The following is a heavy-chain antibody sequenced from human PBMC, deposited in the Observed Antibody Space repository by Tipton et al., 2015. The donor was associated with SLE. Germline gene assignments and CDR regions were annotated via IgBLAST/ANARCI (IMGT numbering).Heavy chain of an antibody. D-gene: IGHD5-12*01. CDR2: IYYSGST. CDR3: ATTRAFSAYDWDS. V-gene: IGHV4-31*03. J-gene: IGHJ4*02. Sequence: TLSLTCTVSGGSISSGGHYWSWIRQHPVKGLEWIGYIYYSGSTYYNPSLKSRVTISVDTSKNQFSLNLSSVTAADTAVYYCATTRAFSAYDWDSWGQGTLVTVSS. CDR1: GGSISSGGHY.